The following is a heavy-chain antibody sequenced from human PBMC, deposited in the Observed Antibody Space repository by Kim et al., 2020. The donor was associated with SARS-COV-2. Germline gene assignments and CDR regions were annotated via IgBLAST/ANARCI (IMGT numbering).Heavy chain of an antibody. J-gene: IGHJ5*02. V-gene: IGHV3-11*06. Sequence: KGRFTISRDNAKNSLYRQMNSLRAEDTAVYYCARGSYYYGSGSYYGAFDPWGQGTLVTVSS. CDR3: ARGSYYYGSGSYYGAFDP. D-gene: IGHD3-10*01.